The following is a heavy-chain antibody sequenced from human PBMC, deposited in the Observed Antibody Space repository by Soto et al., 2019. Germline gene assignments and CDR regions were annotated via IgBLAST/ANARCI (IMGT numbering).Heavy chain of an antibody. V-gene: IGHV3-11*01. CDR3: ARDLDADSLPDFDL. J-gene: IGHJ4*02. D-gene: IGHD4-17*01. CDR2: ISGNGRII. Sequence: PAGALNLLCATSGFHFSVHYMHLIRPAPGKGLEWISYISGNGRIIQYADSAKGRFTISRDNAQNSLYLQMNSLRAEDTALYFCARDLDADSLPDFDLLVQGTLVTGS. CDR1: GFHFSVHY.